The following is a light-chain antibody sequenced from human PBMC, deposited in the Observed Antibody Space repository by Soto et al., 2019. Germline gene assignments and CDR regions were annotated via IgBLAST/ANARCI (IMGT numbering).Light chain of an antibody. CDR2: EVT. Sequence: SALTQPASVSGSPGQSITISCTGSSSDVGGYDYVSWYQQRPGKAPKLMIYEVTNRPSGVSIRFSGSKSDNTASLTISGLQAEDEADYYCSSYSGGTTPVLFGGGTQLTVL. CDR1: SSDVGGYDY. V-gene: IGLV2-14*01. CDR3: SSYSGGTTPVL. J-gene: IGLJ7*01.